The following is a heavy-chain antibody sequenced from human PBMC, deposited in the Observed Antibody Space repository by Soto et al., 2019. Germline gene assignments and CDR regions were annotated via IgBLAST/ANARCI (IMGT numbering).Heavy chain of an antibody. D-gene: IGHD3-16*01. CDR1: GYTFSDFD. V-gene: IGHV1-8*01. CDR3: ARGNPFNYAGFDV. CDR2: MNAKSGDT. J-gene: IGHJ6*02. Sequence: ASVKVSCKASGYTFSDFDINWLRQASGQGPEWMGWMNAKSGDTFFAQRFQGKFNMTWDTSLSTAYMEVGSLTSDDTAMYYCARGNPFNYAGFDVWGQGTTVTVSS.